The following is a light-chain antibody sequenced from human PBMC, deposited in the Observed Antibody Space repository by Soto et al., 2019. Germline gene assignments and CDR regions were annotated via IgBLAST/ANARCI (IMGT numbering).Light chain of an antibody. V-gene: IGKV1-39*01. CDR1: QSISSY. CDR2: DAS. J-gene: IGKJ1*01. Sequence: QSPASVSTHEAHRVPIPCRASQSISSYLNWYQQKPGKAPKLLLYDASTLQSGVPSRFSGSGSGTDFTLTISRLHPDDFATYYCQQYNTYPWTFGQGTKVDIK. CDR3: QQYNTYPWT.